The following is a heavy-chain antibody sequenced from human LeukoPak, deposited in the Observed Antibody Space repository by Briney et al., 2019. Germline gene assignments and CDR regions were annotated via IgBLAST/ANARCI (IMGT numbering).Heavy chain of an antibody. Sequence: EASVKVSCKASGYTFTGYYMHWVRQAPGQGLEWMGWISAYNGNTNYAQKLQGRVTMTTDTSTSTAYMELRSLRSDDTAVYYCARVARVRYGGYMSRSVELDYWGQGTLVTVSS. CDR2: ISAYNGNT. J-gene: IGHJ4*02. CDR3: ARVARVRYGGYMSRSVELDY. V-gene: IGHV1-18*04. D-gene: IGHD5-12*01. CDR1: GYTFTGYY.